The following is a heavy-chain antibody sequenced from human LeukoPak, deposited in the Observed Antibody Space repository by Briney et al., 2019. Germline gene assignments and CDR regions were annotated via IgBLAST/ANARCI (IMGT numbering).Heavy chain of an antibody. D-gene: IGHD6-19*01. V-gene: IGHV1-46*01. Sequence: GASVKASCKASGYTFTGYYMHWVRQAPGQGLEWMGIIDPSGGSTSYAQKFQGRVTMTRDTSTSTVYMDLSCLRSEDTAVYYCARDTSGTRRGWFDPWGQGTLVTVSS. J-gene: IGHJ5*02. CDR2: IDPSGGST. CDR3: ARDTSGTRRGWFDP. CDR1: GYTFTGYY.